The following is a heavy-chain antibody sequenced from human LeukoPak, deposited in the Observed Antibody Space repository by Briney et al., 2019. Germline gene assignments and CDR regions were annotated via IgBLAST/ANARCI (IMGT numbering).Heavy chain of an antibody. CDR1: GFTFGDYG. J-gene: IGHJ6*03. D-gene: IGHD3-10*01. CDR2: IRSKAYGGTT. Sequence: GGSLRLSCTASGFTFGDYGMSWGRQRPGQGLGRVGFIRSKAYGGTTEYAASVKGRFTILRDDSKSIAYLQMNSLKTEDTAVYYCTRVWYYYGAYYMDVWGKGTTVTVSS. CDR3: TRVWYYYGAYYMDV. V-gene: IGHV3-49*04.